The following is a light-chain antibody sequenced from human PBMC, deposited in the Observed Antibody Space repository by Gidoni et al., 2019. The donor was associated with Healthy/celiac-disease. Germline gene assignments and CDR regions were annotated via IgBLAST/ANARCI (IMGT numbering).Light chain of an antibody. J-gene: IGLJ2*01. V-gene: IGLV3-1*01. CDR2: QDS. Sequence: SYQLTQPPSVSVSPGQTASITCSGDKLGAKYACWYQQKPGQSPVLVIYQDSKRPSGIPERFSGSNSGNTATLTISGTQAMDEADYYCQAWDSSGVFGGGTKLTVL. CDR1: KLGAKY. CDR3: QAWDSSGV.